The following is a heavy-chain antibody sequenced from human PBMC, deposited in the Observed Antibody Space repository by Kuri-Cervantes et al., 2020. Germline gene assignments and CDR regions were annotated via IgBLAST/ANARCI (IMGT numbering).Heavy chain of an antibody. D-gene: IGHD5-12*01. V-gene: IGHV1-2*02. CDR2: INPNSGGT. J-gene: IGHJ4*02. CDR3: ARDLSNIVATQD. Sequence: ASVKVSCKASGYTFTGYYMHWVRQAPGQGLEWMGWINPNSGGTNYAQKFRGRVTMTRDTSISTAYMELSSLRSEDTAVYYCARDLSNIVATQDWGQGTLVTVSS. CDR1: GYTFTGYY.